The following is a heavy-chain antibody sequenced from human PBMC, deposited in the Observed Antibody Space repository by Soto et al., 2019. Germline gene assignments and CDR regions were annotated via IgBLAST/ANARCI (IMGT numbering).Heavy chain of an antibody. CDR3: ARQNPLNWFDP. CDR2: ISDSEST. CDR1: GGSISGSSYY. J-gene: IGHJ5*02. V-gene: IGHV4-39*01. Sequence: QLQLQAPGPGLVKPSETLSLTCTVSGGSISGSSYYWGWIRQPPGKGLEWIGSISDSESTYYNLSLKSRITMSVDTSKNQFSLKLSSVSAADTAVYYCARQNPLNWFDPWGQGTLVTVSS.